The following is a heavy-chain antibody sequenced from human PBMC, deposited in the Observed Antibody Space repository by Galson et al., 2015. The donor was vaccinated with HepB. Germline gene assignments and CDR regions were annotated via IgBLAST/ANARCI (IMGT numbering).Heavy chain of an antibody. Sequence: SVKVSCKASGGTFSNHVINWVRQAPGQGLEWMGGIIPMFGEPRHAQKFQARITLSADASTSTAYMEVTSLQSADTAVYYCARGNYGMDVCGQGTTVIVSS. CDR2: IIPMFGEP. CDR3: ARGNYGMDV. J-gene: IGHJ6*02. CDR1: GGTFSNHV. V-gene: IGHV1-69*13.